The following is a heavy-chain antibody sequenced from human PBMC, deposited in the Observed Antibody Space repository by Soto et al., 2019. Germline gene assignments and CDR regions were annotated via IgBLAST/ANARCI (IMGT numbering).Heavy chain of an antibody. V-gene: IGHV4-61*02. D-gene: IGHD2-21*02. CDR3: ARGPYCGSDCYFGV. CDR2: IYPSGTT. J-gene: IGHJ4*02. CDR1: GGSISSGGYY. Sequence: LSLSCTVSGGSISSGGYYWSWIRQHPGKGLEWIGRIYPSGTTNYNPSLKSRVTMSVDTSENQLSLKLTSVTAADTAVYYCARGPYCGSDCYFGVWGQGTLVTVSS.